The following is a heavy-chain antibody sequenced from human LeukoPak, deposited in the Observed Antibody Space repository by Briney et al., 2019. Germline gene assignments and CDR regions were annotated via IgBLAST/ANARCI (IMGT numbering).Heavy chain of an antibody. CDR2: ISAYNGNT. J-gene: IGHJ4*02. D-gene: IGHD3-9*01. V-gene: IGHV1-18*01. CDR1: GYTFTSYG. Sequence: GASVKVSCKASGYTFTSYGISWVRQAPGQGLEWMGWISAYNGNTNYAQKLQGRVTMTTDTSTSTAYMELRSLRSDDTAVYYCATVGGLDILTGYPRDYWGQGTLVTVSS. CDR3: ATVGGLDILTGYPRDY.